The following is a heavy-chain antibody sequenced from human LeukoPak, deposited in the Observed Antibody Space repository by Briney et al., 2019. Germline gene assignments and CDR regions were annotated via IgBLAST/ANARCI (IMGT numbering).Heavy chain of an antibody. CDR3: AKRDNTGWYAIDY. Sequence: PGGSLRLSCAASGFTFSSYGMHWVRQAPGKGLEWVSSISDDGTGEYYADSVRGRFTISRDNSQSTVYLQVNSLSAEDTALYYCAKRDNTGWYAIDYWGQGTLVTVSS. CDR1: GFTFSSYG. CDR2: ISDDGTGE. J-gene: IGHJ4*02. D-gene: IGHD6-19*01. V-gene: IGHV3-23*01.